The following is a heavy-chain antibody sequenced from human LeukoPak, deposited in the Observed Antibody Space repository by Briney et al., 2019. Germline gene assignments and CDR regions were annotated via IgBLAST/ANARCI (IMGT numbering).Heavy chain of an antibody. CDR3: ARESGEWSDYYFDY. J-gene: IGHJ4*02. CDR1: GFTFSSYA. D-gene: IGHD3-10*01. V-gene: IGHV3-33*08. CDR2: IWYDGSNK. Sequence: GGSLRLSCAASGFTFSSYAMHWVRQAPGKGLEWVAVIWYDGSNKYYADSVKGRFTISRDNSKNTLYLQMNSLRAEDTAVYYCARESGEWSDYYFDYWGQGTLVTVSS.